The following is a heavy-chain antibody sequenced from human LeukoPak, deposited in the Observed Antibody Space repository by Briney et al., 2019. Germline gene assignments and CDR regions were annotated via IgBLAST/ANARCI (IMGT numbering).Heavy chain of an antibody. D-gene: IGHD3-9*01. CDR1: GFTFSSYA. V-gene: IGHV3-23*01. Sequence: GGSLRLSCAASGFTFSSYAMSWVRQAPGKGLQWVSAISGSGGSTYYADSVKGRFTISRDNSKNTLYLQMNSLRAEDTAVYYCANFDYSYYFDYWGQGTLVTVSS. CDR2: ISGSGGST. J-gene: IGHJ4*02. CDR3: ANFDYSYYFDY.